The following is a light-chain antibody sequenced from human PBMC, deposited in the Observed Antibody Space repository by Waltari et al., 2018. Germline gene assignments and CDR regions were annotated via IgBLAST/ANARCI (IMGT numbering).Light chain of an antibody. CDR2: QAS. CDR3: QQYNSYPYT. Sequence: DIQMTQSPSTLSASIGDRVTITCRASQSISSWLAWYQQKPGKAPKILMYQASSLESGVPSRFSGSGSGTEFTLTISSLQPDDFATYYCQQYNSYPYTFGQGTKLEIK. J-gene: IGKJ2*01. CDR1: QSISSW. V-gene: IGKV1-5*03.